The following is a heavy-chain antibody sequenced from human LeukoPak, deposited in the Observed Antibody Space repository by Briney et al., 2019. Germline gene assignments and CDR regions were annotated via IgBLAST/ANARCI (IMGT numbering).Heavy chain of an antibody. D-gene: IGHD5-24*01. CDR3: ARGLQASPPYYYYYYMDV. CDR2: IYYSGST. CDR1: GGSISSSGSSY. Sequence: PSETLSLTCTVSGGSISSSGSSYWSWIRQPPGKGLEWIGYIYYSGSTNYNPSLKSRVTISVDTSKNQFSLKLSSVTAADTAVYYCARGLQASPPYYYYYYMDVWGKGTTVTVSS. V-gene: IGHV4-61*01. J-gene: IGHJ6*03.